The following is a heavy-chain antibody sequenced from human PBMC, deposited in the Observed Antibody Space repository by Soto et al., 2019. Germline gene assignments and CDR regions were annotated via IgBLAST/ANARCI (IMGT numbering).Heavy chain of an antibody. V-gene: IGHV3-23*01. Sequence: EVHLLESGGGLVQPGGSLRLSCAASGFTFSSDAMNWVRQAPGKGLEWVSSISYGGGSAFYADYVKGRFIISRDNSKNTLYLQMNRLRAEDTALYYCAKEITRMGFYGLDVWGQGTTVTVSS. CDR1: GFTFSSDA. CDR2: ISYGGGSA. D-gene: IGHD1-20*01. CDR3: AKEITRMGFYGLDV. J-gene: IGHJ6*02.